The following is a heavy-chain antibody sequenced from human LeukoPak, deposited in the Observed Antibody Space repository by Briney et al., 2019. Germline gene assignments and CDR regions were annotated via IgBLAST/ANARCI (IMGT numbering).Heavy chain of an antibody. CDR2: ISGDGGSI. CDR3: AKEDYSSSWYALDY. Sequence: GGSLRLSCAASGFTFDDYAIYWVRQGPGKGLEWVSLISGDGGSIYYEDSVKGRFTISRDNSKNSLYLQMNSLRTEDTALYYCAKEDYSSSWYALDYWGQGTLVTVSS. V-gene: IGHV3-43*02. CDR1: GFTFDDYA. D-gene: IGHD6-13*01. J-gene: IGHJ4*02.